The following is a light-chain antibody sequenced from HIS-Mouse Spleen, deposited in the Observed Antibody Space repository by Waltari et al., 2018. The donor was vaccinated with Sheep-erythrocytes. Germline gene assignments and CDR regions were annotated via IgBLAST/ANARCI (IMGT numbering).Light chain of an antibody. CDR1: RSDGGSYNL. CDR3: CSYAGSSTWV. J-gene: IGLJ3*02. V-gene: IGLV2-23*01. Sequence: QSALTQPASVSGSPGQSITISCTGTRSDGGSYNLVSCYQQHPGKAPKLMIYEGSKRPSGVSNRFSGSKSGNTASLTISGLQAEDEADYYCCSYAGSSTWVFGGGTKLTVL. CDR2: EGS.